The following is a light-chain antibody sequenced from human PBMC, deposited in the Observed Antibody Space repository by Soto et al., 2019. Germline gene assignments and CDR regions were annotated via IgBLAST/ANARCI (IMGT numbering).Light chain of an antibody. CDR2: RAS. CDR1: QSISSW. Sequence: DIQMTQSPSTLSASVGDRVTITCRASQSISSWLAWYQQKPGKAPKLLIYRASRLGNGVPSRFSGSGSGTEFTLTISSLQPDDFATYYCQQYDSSVYTFGQGTQLEIK. CDR3: QQYDSSVYT. J-gene: IGKJ2*01. V-gene: IGKV1-5*03.